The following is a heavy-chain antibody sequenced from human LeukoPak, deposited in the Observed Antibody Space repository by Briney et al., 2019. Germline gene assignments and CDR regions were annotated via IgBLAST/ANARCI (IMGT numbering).Heavy chain of an antibody. D-gene: IGHD2-2*01. Sequence: GRSLRLSCAASGFTFDDYAMHWVRQAPGKGLEWVSGISWNSGSIGYADSVKGRFTISRDNAKNSLYLQMNSLRAEDMALYYCAKGYTGSSTSSPIDYWGQGTLVTVSS. CDR2: ISWNSGSI. V-gene: IGHV3-9*03. CDR1: GFTFDDYA. J-gene: IGHJ4*02. CDR3: AKGYTGSSTSSPIDY.